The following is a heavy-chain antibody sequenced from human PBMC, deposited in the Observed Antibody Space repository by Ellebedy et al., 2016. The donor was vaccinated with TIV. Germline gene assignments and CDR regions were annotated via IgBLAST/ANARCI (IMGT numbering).Heavy chain of an antibody. J-gene: IGHJ4*02. Sequence: AASVKVSCKASGYTFSTYYMHWVRQAPGQGLEWLGIINPSGGSTTYAQNLQGRVTMTRDTSTTTVYMELSSLRSEDTDVYYCAKSRSSGWLHTPDYWGQGTLVIVSS. D-gene: IGHD6-19*01. CDR3: AKSRSSGWLHTPDY. CDR2: INPSGGST. CDR1: GYTFSTYY. V-gene: IGHV1-46*04.